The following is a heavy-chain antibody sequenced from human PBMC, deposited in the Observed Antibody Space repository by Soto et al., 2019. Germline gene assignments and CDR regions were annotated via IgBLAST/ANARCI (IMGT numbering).Heavy chain of an antibody. V-gene: IGHV1-18*01. CDR1: GYTFTSYG. J-gene: IGHJ4*02. Sequence: QVQLVQSGAEVKKPGASVKFSCKASGYTFTSYGISWVRQDPGQGLAWMGWISADNGNTNYAQKLQGRATMTTDTPTSTAYMEVRSLRSDDTALYYGARDPGTRSDYWGQGTLVTVSS. D-gene: IGHD3-10*01. CDR2: ISADNGNT. CDR3: ARDPGTRSDY.